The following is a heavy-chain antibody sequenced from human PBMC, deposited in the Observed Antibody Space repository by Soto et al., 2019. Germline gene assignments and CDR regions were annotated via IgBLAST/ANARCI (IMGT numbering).Heavy chain of an antibody. J-gene: IGHJ6*02. V-gene: IGHV3-23*01. CDR2: IGTDGRT. Sequence: QPGGSLRLSCAASGFTFSNYAMHWVRQAPGKGLEWVSVIGTDGRTFHADSVKGRFTISRGSYKNTLYLHMKSLRVENKAVYYCANFLKAMADYYALDVCGQRSRSPSP. CDR3: ANFLKAMADYYALDV. CDR1: GFTFSNYA.